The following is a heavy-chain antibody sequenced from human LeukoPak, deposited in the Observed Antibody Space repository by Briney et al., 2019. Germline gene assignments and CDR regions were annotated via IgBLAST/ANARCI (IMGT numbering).Heavy chain of an antibody. Sequence: ASVKVSCKASGYTFTGHYKYWVRQAPGQGLEWMGWINPNSGGTKYAQKFQGRVTMTRDTSISTAYMELSRLRSDDTAVYYCAKVGYYYDESGYPDYWGQGTLVTVSS. V-gene: IGHV1-2*02. D-gene: IGHD3-22*01. CDR3: AKVGYYYDESGYPDY. CDR1: GYTFTGHY. J-gene: IGHJ4*02. CDR2: INPNSGGT.